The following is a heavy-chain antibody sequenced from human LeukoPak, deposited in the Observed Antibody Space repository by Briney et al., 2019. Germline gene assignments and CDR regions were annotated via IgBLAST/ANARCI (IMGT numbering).Heavy chain of an antibody. CDR3: ARHLAYVGELN. D-gene: IGHD1-26*01. Sequence: PSQTLSLTCTVSGGSISSGGYYWSWIRQPPGKGLEWIGYIYHSGSTYYNPSLKGRVTISVDTSKNQFSLKLSSVTAADTAVYYCARHLAYVGELNWGQGTLVTVSS. CDR2: IYHSGST. CDR1: GGSISSGGYY. V-gene: IGHV4-30-2*03. J-gene: IGHJ4*02.